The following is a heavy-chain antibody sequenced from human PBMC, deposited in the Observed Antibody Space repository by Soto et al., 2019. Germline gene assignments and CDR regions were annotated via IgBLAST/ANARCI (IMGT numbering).Heavy chain of an antibody. J-gene: IGHJ4*02. V-gene: IGHV5-10-1*01. D-gene: IGHD1-7*01. CDR3: AIPLARTTPFDY. CDR2: IDPSDSYI. Sequence: NTPGESLKISCQASGYTFTNYYIAWVRQVPGKGLEWMGRIDPSDSYIKYSPSFEGHVTMSVDKSISTAFLQWSRLEASDTAMYFCAIPLARTTPFDYWGQGSLVTVSS. CDR1: GYTFTNYY.